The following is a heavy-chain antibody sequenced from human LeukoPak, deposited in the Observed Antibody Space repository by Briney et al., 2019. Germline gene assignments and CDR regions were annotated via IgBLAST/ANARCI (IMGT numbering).Heavy chain of an antibody. J-gene: IGHJ4*02. CDR2: IYYSGST. D-gene: IGHD5-18*01. CDR1: GGSISSSSYY. CDR3: TRVDSYGSKRLDY. V-gene: IGHV4-39*07. Sequence: SETLSLTCTVSGGSISSSSYYWGWIRQPPGKGLEWIGSIYYSGSTYYNPSLKSRVTISVDTSKNQFSLKLSSVTAADTVVYYCTRVDSYGSKRLDYWGQGTLVTVSS.